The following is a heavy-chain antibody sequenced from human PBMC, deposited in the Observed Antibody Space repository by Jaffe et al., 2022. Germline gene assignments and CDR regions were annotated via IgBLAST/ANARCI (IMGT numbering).Heavy chain of an antibody. Sequence: EVQLLESGGGLVQPGGSLRLSCAASGFTFSSYAMSWVRQAPGKGLEWVSAISGSGGSTYYADSVKGRFTISRDNSKNTLYLQMNSLRAEDTAVYYCAKDHPADFFEYSSSYYFDYWGQGTLVTVSS. D-gene: IGHD6-6*01. CDR2: ISGSGGST. J-gene: IGHJ4*02. CDR1: GFTFSSYA. CDR3: AKDHPADFFEYSSSYYFDY. V-gene: IGHV3-23*01.